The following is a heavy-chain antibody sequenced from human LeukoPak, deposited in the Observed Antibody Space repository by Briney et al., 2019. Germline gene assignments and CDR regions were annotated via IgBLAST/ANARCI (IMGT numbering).Heavy chain of an antibody. Sequence: GGSLRLSCSASGFTFSTYPMQWVRQAPGKGLEYVSSISPNGGTTYYADSVKGRFTISRDNSKNTLSLQMSSLRAEDTAVYYCVKGYDANWAHFDYWSQGSLVTVSS. CDR2: ISPNGGTT. D-gene: IGHD7-27*01. J-gene: IGHJ4*02. V-gene: IGHV3-64D*06. CDR1: GFTFSTYP. CDR3: VKGYDANWAHFDY.